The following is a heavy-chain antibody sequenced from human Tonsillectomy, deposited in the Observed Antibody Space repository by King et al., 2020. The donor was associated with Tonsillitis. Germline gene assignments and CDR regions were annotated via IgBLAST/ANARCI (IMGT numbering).Heavy chain of an antibody. D-gene: IGHD3-22*01. Sequence: VQLVESGGGLVQPGGSLRVSCAVAGFTFSNYWMAWVRQAPGEGVEWLANIKEGGHIKNYVESVKGRFTISSDNAKNSLYRQMNSLRAEDTAMYYCARAGYSSAYDYWGRGTLVTVSS. CDR3: ARAGYSSAYDY. CDR1: GFTFSNYW. V-gene: IGHV3-7*01. CDR2: IKEGGHIK. J-gene: IGHJ4*02.